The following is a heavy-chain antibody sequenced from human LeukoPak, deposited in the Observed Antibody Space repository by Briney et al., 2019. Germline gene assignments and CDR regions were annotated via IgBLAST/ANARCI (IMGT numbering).Heavy chain of an antibody. J-gene: IGHJ4*02. D-gene: IGHD6-19*01. CDR1: GFTFSSYA. CDR2: ISGSGGST. CDR3: AKTTGGYSSGWDIIDY. Sequence: PGGSLRLSCAASGFTFSSYAMSWVRQAPGKGLEWVSAISGSGGSTYYADSVKGRFTISRDNSKNTLYLQMNSLRAEDTAVYYCAKTTGGYSSGWDIIDYWGQGTLVTVSS. V-gene: IGHV3-23*01.